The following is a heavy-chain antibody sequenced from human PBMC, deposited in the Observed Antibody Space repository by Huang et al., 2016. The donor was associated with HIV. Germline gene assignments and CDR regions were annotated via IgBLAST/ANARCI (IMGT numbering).Heavy chain of an antibody. CDR1: GYIFTSYW. D-gene: IGHD5-18*01. CDR3: AGGDVEMATAVQLGYFHH. CDR2: IAAGDSET. Sequence: EVQLVQSGAEVKKPGESLKISCMGSGYIFTSYWIGWGRQKPGKGLEWMGIIAAGDSETRDSPSFQGQVTVSADKAISTAYLEWDSLKTSDRAIYYCAGGDVEMATAVQLGYFHHWGQGTLVTVSS. V-gene: IGHV5-51*03. J-gene: IGHJ1*01.